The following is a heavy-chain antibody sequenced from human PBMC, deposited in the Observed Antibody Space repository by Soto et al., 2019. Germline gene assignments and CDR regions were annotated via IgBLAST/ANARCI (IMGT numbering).Heavy chain of an antibody. Sequence: ASVKVSCKASGYTFTSYGISWVRQAPGQGLEWMGWISAYNGNTNYAQKLQGRVTMTTDTSTSTAYMELRSLRSDDTAVYYCARDSPTSYSSSWYVDYWGQGTLVTVSS. V-gene: IGHV1-18*01. CDR2: ISAYNGNT. J-gene: IGHJ4*02. CDR3: ARDSPTSYSSSWYVDY. D-gene: IGHD6-13*01. CDR1: GYTFTSYG.